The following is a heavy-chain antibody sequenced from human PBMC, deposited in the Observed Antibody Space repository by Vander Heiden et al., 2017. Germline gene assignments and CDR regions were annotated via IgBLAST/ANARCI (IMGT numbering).Heavy chain of an antibody. D-gene: IGHD4-4*01. CDR1: GGSTSGGGYY. CDR3: ARGGRSQYDY. CDR2: IYYSGST. J-gene: IGHJ4*01. Sequence: QWQLQDSGPGLVKPSQTLSLTCSVSGGSTSGGGYYWSWIRQHPGKGLQWIGYIYYSGSTDDNPSLKSRVTISVDTSKNRFSLKISYVTAADRAVYDGARGGRSQYDYWGHGSLVTVSS. V-gene: IGHV4-31*03.